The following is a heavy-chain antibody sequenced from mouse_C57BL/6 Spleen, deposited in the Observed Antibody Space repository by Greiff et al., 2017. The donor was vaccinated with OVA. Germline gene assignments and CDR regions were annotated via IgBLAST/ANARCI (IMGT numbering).Heavy chain of an antibody. J-gene: IGHJ3*01. CDR2: IDPETGGT. CDR1: GYTFTDYE. Sequence: VQGVESGAELVRPGASVTLSCKASGYTFTDYEMHWVKQTPVHGLEWIGSIDPETGGTAYNQKFKGKAILTADKSSSTAYMQLRSLTSEDSAGYYCARWGRNPMAYWGQGTLVTVSA. CDR3: ARWGRNPMAY. V-gene: IGHV1-15*01.